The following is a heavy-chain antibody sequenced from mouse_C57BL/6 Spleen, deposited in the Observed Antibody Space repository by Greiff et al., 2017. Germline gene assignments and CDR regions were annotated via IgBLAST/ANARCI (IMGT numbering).Heavy chain of an antibody. J-gene: IGHJ3*01. CDR3: AIEDYDYDERFAY. Sequence: QVQLQQPGAELVKPGASVKVSCKASGYTFTSYWMHWVKQRPGQGLEWIGRIHPSDSDTNYNQKFKGKATLTVDKSSSTAYMQLSSLTSEDAAVYYCAIEDYDYDERFAYWGQGTLVTVSA. CDR2: IHPSDSDT. V-gene: IGHV1-74*01. CDR1: GYTFTSYW. D-gene: IGHD2-4*01.